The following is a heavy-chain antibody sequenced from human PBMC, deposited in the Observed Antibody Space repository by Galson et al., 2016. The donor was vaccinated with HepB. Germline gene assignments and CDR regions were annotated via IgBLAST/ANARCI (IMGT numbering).Heavy chain of an antibody. D-gene: IGHD6-19*01. CDR2: IYYSGST. Sequence: SETLSLTCSVSGGSISSYYWSWIRQPPGKGLEWFGYIYYSGSTLYNPSLKSRLTISEDTSKNQFSLKLRSVTAADTAVYYCARHFEGSGWPFGSFDIWGQGTMVTVSS. V-gene: IGHV4-59*08. CDR3: ARHFEGSGWPFGSFDI. CDR1: GGSISSYY. J-gene: IGHJ3*02.